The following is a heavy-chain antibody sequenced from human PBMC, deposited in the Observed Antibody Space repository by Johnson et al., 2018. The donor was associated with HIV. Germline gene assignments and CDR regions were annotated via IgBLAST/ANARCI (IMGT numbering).Heavy chain of an antibody. D-gene: IGHD3-10*01. CDR1: GFTFADYG. CDR2: INWNGGNT. V-gene: IGHV3-20*04. Sequence: EVQLVESGGGVIRPGGSLRLSCAASGFTFADYGMTWVRQAPGKGLEWVSGINWNGGNTGSVDSVKDRFTISRDNAKNSLYLQMNGLRAEDTAFYYCARDFVAFGECTAFDIWGQGTMVTVSS. CDR3: ARDFVAFGECTAFDI. J-gene: IGHJ3*02.